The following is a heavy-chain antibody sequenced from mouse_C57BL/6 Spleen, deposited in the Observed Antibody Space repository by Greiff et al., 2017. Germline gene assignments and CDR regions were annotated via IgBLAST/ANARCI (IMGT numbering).Heavy chain of an antibody. Sequence: EVQLVESGGGLVQPGGSLSLSCAASGFTFTDYYMSWVRQPPGKALEWLGFIRNKANGYTTEYSASVKGRFTISRDNSQSILYLQMNALRAEDSATYYCARGGNTGAMDYWGQGTSGTVSS. J-gene: IGHJ4*01. D-gene: IGHD2-1*01. CDR3: ARGGNTGAMDY. CDR2: IRNKANGYTT. CDR1: GFTFTDYY. V-gene: IGHV7-3*01.